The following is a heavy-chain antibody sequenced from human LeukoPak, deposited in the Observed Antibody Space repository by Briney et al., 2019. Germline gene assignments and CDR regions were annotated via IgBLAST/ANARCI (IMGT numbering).Heavy chain of an antibody. D-gene: IGHD6-19*01. V-gene: IGHV4-59*01. CDR2: IYYSGST. J-gene: IGHJ4*02. CDR1: GGSISSYY. CDR3: ARDSSGWYDY. Sequence: SETLSLTCTVSGGSISSYYWSWIRQPPGKGPEWIGYIYYSGSTNYNPSLKSRVTISVDTSKNQFSLKLSSVTAADTAVYYCARDSSGWYDYWGQGTLVTVSS.